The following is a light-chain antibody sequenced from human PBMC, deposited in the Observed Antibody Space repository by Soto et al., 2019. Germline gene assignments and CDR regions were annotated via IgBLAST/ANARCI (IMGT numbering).Light chain of an antibody. Sequence: EIVLTQSPGTLSLSPGERATLSCRASQSVSSNYLAWYQQKPGQAPRPPIYGASSRATGIPDRFSGSGAGTDFTLTISRLESEDFAVYYCQQYGSSPWTFGQGTKVEIK. CDR1: QSVSSNY. CDR3: QQYGSSPWT. J-gene: IGKJ1*01. CDR2: GAS. V-gene: IGKV3-20*01.